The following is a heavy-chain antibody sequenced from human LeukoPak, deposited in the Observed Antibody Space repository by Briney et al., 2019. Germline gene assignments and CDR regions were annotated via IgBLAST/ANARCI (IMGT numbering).Heavy chain of an antibody. Sequence: GRSLTLSCAASGFIFSTHGMHWVRQAPGKGLEWVSLISYDGSTKYYADSVEGRFTISRDNSKSTLYLQLNSLRVEDTAVYYCAKDRHFYGAGTYYNLDYWGQGTLVTVSS. D-gene: IGHD3-10*01. CDR1: GFIFSTHG. J-gene: IGHJ4*02. CDR3: AKDRHFYGAGTYYNLDY. V-gene: IGHV3-30*18. CDR2: ISYDGSTK.